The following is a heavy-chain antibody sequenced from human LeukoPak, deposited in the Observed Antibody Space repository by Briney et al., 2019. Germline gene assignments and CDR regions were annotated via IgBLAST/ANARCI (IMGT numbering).Heavy chain of an antibody. J-gene: IGHJ3*02. D-gene: IGHD2-2*01. CDR1: GFTFSSYS. CDR2: ISSSSSYI. V-gene: IGHV3-21*01. Sequence: GGSLRLSCAASGFTFSSYSMNWVRQAPGKGLEWVSSISSSSSYIYYADSVKGRFTISRDNAKNSLYLQMNSLRAEDTAVYYCARDDDCSSTSCYWVAFDIWGQGTMVTVSS. CDR3: ARDDDCSSTSCYWVAFDI.